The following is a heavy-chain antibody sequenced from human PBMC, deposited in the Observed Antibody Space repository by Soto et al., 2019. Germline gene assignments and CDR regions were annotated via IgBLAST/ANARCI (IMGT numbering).Heavy chain of an antibody. Sequence: GGSLRLSCAASGFTFSSYWMSWVRQAPGKGLEWVANIKQDGSEKYYVDSVKGRFTISRDNAKNSLYLQMNSLRAEDTAVYYCARDFIMGWSEYFQHWGQGTLVTVSS. J-gene: IGHJ1*01. V-gene: IGHV3-7*05. CDR3: ARDFIMGWSEYFQH. D-gene: IGHD2-21*01. CDR1: GFTFSSYW. CDR2: IKQDGSEK.